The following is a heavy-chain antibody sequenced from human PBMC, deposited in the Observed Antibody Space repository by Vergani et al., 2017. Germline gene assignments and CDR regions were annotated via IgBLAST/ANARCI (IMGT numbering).Heavy chain of an antibody. V-gene: IGHV4-34*01. CDR1: GGSFSGYY. J-gene: IGHJ6*02. Sequence: QVQLQQWGAGLLKPSETLSLTCAVYGGSFSGYYWSWIRPPPGKGLEWIGEINHSGSTNYNPSLKSRDTISVDTSKNQFSLKLSSVTAADTAMYYCARARWATGYDYYGMDVWGQGTTVTVSS. CDR2: INHSGST. CDR3: ARARWATGYDYYGMDV. D-gene: IGHD5-12*01.